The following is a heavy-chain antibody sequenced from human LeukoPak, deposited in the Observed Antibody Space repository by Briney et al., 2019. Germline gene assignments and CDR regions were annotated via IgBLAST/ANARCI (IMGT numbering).Heavy chain of an antibody. D-gene: IGHD1-26*01. CDR2: ISYDGSNK. Sequence: GGSLRLSCAASGFTFSSYAMHWVRQAPGKGLEWGAVISYDGSNKYYADSVKGRFTISRDNSKNTLYLQMNSLRAEDTAVYYCARDVGATKPPYWGQGTLVTVSS. CDR1: GFTFSSYA. V-gene: IGHV3-30-3*01. CDR3: ARDVGATKPPY. J-gene: IGHJ4*02.